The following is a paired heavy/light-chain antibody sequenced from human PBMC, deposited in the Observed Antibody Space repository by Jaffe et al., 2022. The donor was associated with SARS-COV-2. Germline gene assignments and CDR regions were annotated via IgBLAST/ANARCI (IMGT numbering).Light chain of an antibody. V-gene: IGKV2-28*01. CDR3: MQALQTPLA. CDR2: LSS. Sequence: DIVMTQSPLSLPVTPGEPASISCRSSQSLLHRNGYNYLDWYLQKPGQSPQLLIYLSSNRASGVPDRFSGSGSGTDFTLKISRVEAGDVGFYYCMQALQTPLAFGGGTKVEIK. CDR1: QSLLHRNGYNY. J-gene: IGKJ4*01.
Heavy chain of an antibody. J-gene: IGHJ1*01. CDR3: AHRGSSTWHGGGYFQH. V-gene: IGHV2-5*02. CDR2: IFWDDDK. Sequence: QITLKESGPTLVKPTQTLTLTCTFSGFSLSTSGVGVGWIRQPPGEALEWLALIFWDDDKRYSPSLKSRLTITKDTSKNQVVLTMTNMDPVDTATYYCAHRGSSTWHGGGYFQHWGQGTLVTVSS. D-gene: IGHD6-13*01. CDR1: GFSLSTSGVG.